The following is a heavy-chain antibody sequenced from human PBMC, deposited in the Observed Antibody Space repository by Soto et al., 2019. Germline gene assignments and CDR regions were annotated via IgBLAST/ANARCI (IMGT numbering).Heavy chain of an antibody. J-gene: IGHJ6*03. CDR1: GGSFSGYY. Sequence: PSETLSLTCAVYGGSFSGYYWSWIRQPPGKGLEWIGEINHSGSTNYNPSLKSRVTISVDTSKNQFSLKLSSVTAADTAVYYCAGGIVVVPAAYYYYMDVWGKGTTVTVSS. V-gene: IGHV4-34*01. D-gene: IGHD2-2*01. CDR2: INHSGST. CDR3: AGGIVVVPAAYYYYMDV.